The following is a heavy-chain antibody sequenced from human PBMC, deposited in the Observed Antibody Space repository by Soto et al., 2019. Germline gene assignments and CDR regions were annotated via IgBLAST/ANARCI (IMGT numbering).Heavy chain of an antibody. CDR2: ISGSGGST. D-gene: IGHD3-3*01. Sequence: PGGSLRLSCAASGFTFSSYGISLVPQAPGEGVERVSGISGSGGSTYYADSVKGRFTISRDNSKNTLYLQMNSLRAEDTAIYYCVKGPQYDFWSEYYNYLDYWGQGTLVTVSS. V-gene: IGHV3-23*01. CDR3: VKGPQYDFWSEYYNYLDY. J-gene: IGHJ4*02. CDR1: GFTFSSYG.